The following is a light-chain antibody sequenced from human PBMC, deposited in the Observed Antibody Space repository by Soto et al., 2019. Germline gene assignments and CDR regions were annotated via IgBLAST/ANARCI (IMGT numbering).Light chain of an antibody. Sequence: QSVLTQPPSASGSPGQSVTISCTGTSGDIGGYDYVSWYQQHPGKAPKLMIYEVTKRPLGVPDRFSGSKSGNTASLTVSGLQAEDEADYYCSSYAGSNNPYVFGTGTNVNV. CDR3: SSYAGSNNPYV. J-gene: IGLJ1*01. V-gene: IGLV2-8*01. CDR1: SGDIGGYDY. CDR2: EVT.